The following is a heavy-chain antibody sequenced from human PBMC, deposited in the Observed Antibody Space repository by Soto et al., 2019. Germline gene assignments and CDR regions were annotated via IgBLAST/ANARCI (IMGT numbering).Heavy chain of an antibody. J-gene: IGHJ3*02. CDR1: GGSFSGYY. CDR3: AREERDIVVVPAAMVAFDI. Sequence: PSETLSLTCAVYGGSFSGYYWSWIRQPPGKGLEWIGEINHSGSTNYNPSLKSRVTISVDTSKNQFSLKLSSVTAADTAVYYCAREERDIVVVPAAMVAFDIWGQGTMVT. CDR2: INHSGST. D-gene: IGHD2-2*01. V-gene: IGHV4-34*01.